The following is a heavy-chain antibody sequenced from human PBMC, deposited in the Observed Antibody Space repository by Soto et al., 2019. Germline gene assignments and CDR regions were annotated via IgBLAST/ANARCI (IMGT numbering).Heavy chain of an antibody. CDR1: GGSISSSGYY. CDR2: IYYSGST. D-gene: IGHD6-13*01. J-gene: IGHJ4*02. V-gene: IGHV4-39*01. Sequence: QVQLQESGPGLVKPSETLSLTCTVSGGSISSSGYYWGWIRQPPGKGLEWIGSIYYSGSTYYNPSLKSRLTMSVDTSKNQFSLKLNSVTATDAAVYYCASHRAYSSSWFFSYGGRGTLVTVSS. CDR3: ASHRAYSSSWFFSY.